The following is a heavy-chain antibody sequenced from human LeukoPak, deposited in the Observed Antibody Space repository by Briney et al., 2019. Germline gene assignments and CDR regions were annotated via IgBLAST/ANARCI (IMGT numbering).Heavy chain of an antibody. J-gene: IGHJ5*02. CDR3: AAKYYGSSPFDP. CDR1: GFTFSPYS. D-gene: IGHD2-21*01. CDR2: ISGSGTFI. Sequence: GGSLKLSCAASGFTFSPYSMNWVRQAPGKGLEWVSSISGSGTFIYYADSLQGRFTISRDSATNSLYLQMNNLRVEDTAIYYCAAKYYGSSPFDPWGQGTLVTVSS. V-gene: IGHV3-21*01.